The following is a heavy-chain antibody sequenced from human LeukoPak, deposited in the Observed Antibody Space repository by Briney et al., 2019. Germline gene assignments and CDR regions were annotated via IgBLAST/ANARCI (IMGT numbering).Heavy chain of an antibody. J-gene: IGHJ1*01. CDR2: ISTSNGNT. D-gene: IGHD1-26*01. CDR3: AFSGATQTSEYFQH. Sequence: ASVTVSCTASGHTLTSYGINWVRQAPGQGLEWMGWISTSNGNTDYAQKFQGRVTMTTDTSTSTVYLELRSLRSVDTAVYYCAFSGATQTSEYFQHWGQGSLVTVSS. CDR1: GHTLTSYG. V-gene: IGHV1-18*01.